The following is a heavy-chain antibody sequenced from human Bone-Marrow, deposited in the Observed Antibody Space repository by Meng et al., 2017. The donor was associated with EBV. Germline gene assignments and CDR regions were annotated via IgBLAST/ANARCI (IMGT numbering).Heavy chain of an antibody. CDR1: GGSFSGYY. D-gene: IGHD6-13*01. V-gene: IGHV4-34*01. Sequence: QVQLKQWGAGLLKPSETLSLTCAVYGGSFSGYYWSWIRQPPGKGLEWIGEINHSGSTNYNPSLKSRVTISVDTSKNQFSLKLSSVTAADTAVYYCARGRGYSSPNFDYWGQGTLVTVSS. CDR3: ARGRGYSSPNFDY. J-gene: IGHJ4*02. CDR2: INHSGST.